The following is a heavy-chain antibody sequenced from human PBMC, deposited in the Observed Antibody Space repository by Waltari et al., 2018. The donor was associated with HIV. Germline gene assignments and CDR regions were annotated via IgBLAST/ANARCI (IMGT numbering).Heavy chain of an antibody. J-gene: IGHJ4*02. CDR1: GFPFSRYS. V-gene: IGHV3-21*01. CDR2: ISSSSSYI. Sequence: EVQLVESGGGLVKPGGSLRLSCAASGFPFSRYSLNWVRQAPGKGLEWVSSISSSSSYIYYADSVKGRFTISRDNAKNSLYLQMNSLRAEDTAVYYCARDSGPYYYDSSGYASFDYWGQGTLVTVSS. CDR3: ARDSGPYYYDSSGYASFDY. D-gene: IGHD3-22*01.